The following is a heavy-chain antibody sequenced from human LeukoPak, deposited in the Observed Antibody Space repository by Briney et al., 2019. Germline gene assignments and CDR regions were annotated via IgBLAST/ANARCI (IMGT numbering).Heavy chain of an antibody. CDR2: INPGSGAT. V-gene: IGHV1-2*02. J-gene: IGHJ4*02. Sequence: ASVKVSCKASGYTFTGYYMHWVRQAPGQGLEWMGWINPGSGATNCAQRFHGRVTMTRDTSISTVYMELSRLRSDDTAVYYCARDVGEYCSSINCHASDYWGQGIQVTVSS. D-gene: IGHD2-2*01. CDR1: GYTFTGYY. CDR3: ARDVGEYCSSINCHASDY.